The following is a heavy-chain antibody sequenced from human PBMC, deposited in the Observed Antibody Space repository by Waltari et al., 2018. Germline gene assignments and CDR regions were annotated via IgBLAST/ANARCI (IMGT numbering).Heavy chain of an antibody. J-gene: IGHJ4*02. V-gene: IGHV4-4*02. CDR3: ATSSFVAVLDS. CDR1: RGPPWNINL. Sequence: QVQLQESGPRLVKPSGTLSLTCGVSRGPPWNINLWNWIRQAPGEGREWLGESHRTGSSNYNPSLKSRLTMSVDKSNSQVSMKLKSVTAADTAVYYCATSSFVAVLDSWGQGTLVTVSS. D-gene: IGHD6-19*01. CDR2: SHRTGSS.